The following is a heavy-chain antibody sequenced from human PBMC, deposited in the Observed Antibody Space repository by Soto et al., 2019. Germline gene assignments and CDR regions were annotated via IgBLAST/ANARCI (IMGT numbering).Heavy chain of an antibody. D-gene: IGHD2-21*02. J-gene: IGHJ6*02. V-gene: IGHV2-5*02. CDR3: VQSRCGGDCLQSYSSHSYYGLDV. Sequence: QITLKESGPTLVKPTQTLTLTCTFSGFSLSTIGVGVGWIRQPPGKVLEWLALIYWDDDKRYSPSLKSRLTVTRDTSKNQVVLTMTNKDPVDTATYYCVQSRCGGDCLQSYSSHSYYGLDVWGQGTTVTVSS. CDR1: GFSLSTIGVG. CDR2: IYWDDDK.